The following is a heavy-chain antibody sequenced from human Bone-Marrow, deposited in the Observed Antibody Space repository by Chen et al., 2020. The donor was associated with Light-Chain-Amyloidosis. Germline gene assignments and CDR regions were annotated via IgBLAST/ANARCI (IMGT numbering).Heavy chain of an antibody. CDR2: IFPDGSDA. Sequence: EVQLETSGPEVKKPGESLTISCKGSGYTFPNYWVGWVRQMPGKGLEWMGVIFPDGSDARYSPSFGGQVTISADKSITTAYLQWRSLKASDTAMYYCARRRDGYNFDYWGQGTLVTVSS. D-gene: IGHD5-12*01. J-gene: IGHJ4*02. CDR3: ARRRDGYNFDY. V-gene: IGHV5-51*01. CDR1: GYTFPNYW.